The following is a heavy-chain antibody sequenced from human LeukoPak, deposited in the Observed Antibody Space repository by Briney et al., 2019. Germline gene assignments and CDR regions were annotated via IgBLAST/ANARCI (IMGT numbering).Heavy chain of an antibody. CDR3: ATNTAMDYYFDY. V-gene: IGHV3-30*03. D-gene: IGHD5-18*01. CDR2: ISYDGSNK. Sequence: LSLTCAVSGGSISSSNWWSWVRQPPGKGLEWVAVISYDGSNKYYADSVKGRFTISRDNSKNTLYLQMNSLRAEDTAVYYCATNTAMDYYFDYWGQGTLVTVSS. J-gene: IGHJ4*02. CDR1: GGSISSSN.